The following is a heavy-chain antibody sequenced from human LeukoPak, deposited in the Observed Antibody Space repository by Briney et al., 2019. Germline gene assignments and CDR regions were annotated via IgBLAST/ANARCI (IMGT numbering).Heavy chain of an antibody. D-gene: IGHD2-2*01. J-gene: IGHJ6*03. V-gene: IGHV3-11*04. Sequence: GGSLRLSCAASGFTFSDYYMSWIRQAPGKGLGWVSYISSSGSTIYYADSVKGRFTISRDNAKNSLYLQMNSLRAEDTAVYYCAKDSYNCSSTSCSRRMNYYYYYMDVWGKGTTVTVSS. CDR1: GFTFSDYY. CDR3: AKDSYNCSSTSCSRRMNYYYYYMDV. CDR2: ISSSGSTI.